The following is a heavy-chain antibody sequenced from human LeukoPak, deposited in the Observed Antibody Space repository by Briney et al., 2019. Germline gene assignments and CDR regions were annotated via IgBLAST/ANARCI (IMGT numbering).Heavy chain of an antibody. V-gene: IGHV3-48*01. CDR3: ARDRAAYSTSPADS. CDR1: GFTFSTYS. J-gene: IGHJ4*02. Sequence: GGSLRLSCAASGFTFSTYSMNWVRQAPGKGLEWVSYISTSSSTIHYADSAKGRFTISRDNAKNSLYLQMNSLRAEDTAVYYCARDRAAYSTSPADSWGQGTLVTVSS. CDR2: ISTSSSTI. D-gene: IGHD6-6*01.